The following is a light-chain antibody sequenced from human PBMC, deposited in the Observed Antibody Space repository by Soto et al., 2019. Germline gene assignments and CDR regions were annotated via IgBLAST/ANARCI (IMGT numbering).Light chain of an antibody. J-gene: IGLJ2*01. CDR3: SSFAGSNNLL. Sequence: QSALTQPPSASGSPGQSVTISCTGTSSDVGAYNYVSWYQQHPGEAPKLMIYEVSKRPSGVPDRFSGSKSGNTASLTVSGLQAEDEADYYCSSFAGSNNLLFGGGTKLTVL. CDR2: EVS. CDR1: SSDVGAYNY. V-gene: IGLV2-8*01.